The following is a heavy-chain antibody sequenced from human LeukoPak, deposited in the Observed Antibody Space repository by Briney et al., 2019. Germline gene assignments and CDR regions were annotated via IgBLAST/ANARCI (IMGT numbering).Heavy chain of an antibody. CDR1: GGSISSSSYY. V-gene: IGHV4-39*01. Sequence: SETLSLTCTVSGGSISSSSYYWGWIRQPPGKGLGWIGSIYYSGSTYYNPSLKSRVTISVDTSKNQFSLKLSSVTAADTAVYYCARGTHYDSSGYYSGHPFDYWGQGTLVTVSS. CDR3: ARGTHYDSSGYYSGHPFDY. CDR2: IYYSGST. D-gene: IGHD3-22*01. J-gene: IGHJ4*02.